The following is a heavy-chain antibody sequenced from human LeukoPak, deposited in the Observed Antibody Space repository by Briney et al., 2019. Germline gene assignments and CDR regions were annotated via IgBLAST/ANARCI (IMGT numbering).Heavy chain of an antibody. J-gene: IGHJ4*02. Sequence: ASVKASCKASGYTFTGYYMHWVRQAPGQGLEWMGWISAYNGNTNYAQKLQGRVTMTTDTSTSTAYMELRSLRSDDTAVYYCARGDSGWYGGYWGQGTLVAVSS. V-gene: IGHV1-18*04. CDR2: ISAYNGNT. CDR3: ARGDSGWYGGY. D-gene: IGHD6-19*01. CDR1: GYTFTGYY.